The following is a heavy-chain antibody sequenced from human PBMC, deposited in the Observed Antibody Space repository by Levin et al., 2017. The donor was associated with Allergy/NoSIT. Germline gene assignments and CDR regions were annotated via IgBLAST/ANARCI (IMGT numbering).Heavy chain of an antibody. D-gene: IGHD6-19*01. J-gene: IGHJ6*02. CDR3: ARLGPRIAVAGTYYYYGMDV. CDR1: GGSISSYY. Sequence: KTSETLSLTCTVSGGSISSYYWSWIRQPPGKGLEWIGYIYYSGSTNYNPSLKSRVTISVDTSKNQFSLKLSSVTAADTAVYYCARLGPRIAVAGTYYYYGMDVWGQGTTVTVSS. V-gene: IGHV4-59*08. CDR2: IYYSGST.